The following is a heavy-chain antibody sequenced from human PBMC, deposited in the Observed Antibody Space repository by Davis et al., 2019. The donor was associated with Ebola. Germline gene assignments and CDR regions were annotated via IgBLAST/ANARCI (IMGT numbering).Heavy chain of an antibody. CDR1: GYTFTGYY. CDR3: AREGDIVATIGAFDI. V-gene: IGHV1-2*02. D-gene: IGHD5-12*01. J-gene: IGHJ3*02. CDR2: INPNSGGT. Sequence: ASVKVSCKASGYTFTGYYMHWVRQAPGQGLEWMGWINPNSGGTNYAQKFQGRVTMTRDTSISTAYMELSRLRSDDTAVYYCAREGDIVATIGAFDIWGQGTMVTVSS.